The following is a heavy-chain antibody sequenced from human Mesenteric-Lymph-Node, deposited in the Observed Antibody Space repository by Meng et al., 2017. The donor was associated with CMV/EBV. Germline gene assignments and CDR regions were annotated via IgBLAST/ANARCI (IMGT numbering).Heavy chain of an antibody. D-gene: IGHD3-3*01. CDR1: GDSITSSTYY. J-gene: IGHJ5*02. CDR3: ARESRLTIFGVVIFDP. V-gene: IGHV4-61*01. Sequence: GSLRLSCTVSGDSITSSTYYWGWLRQPPGKGLEWIGYIHYSGSTNYNPSLKSRLTMSLDTSKNQFSLKVNSVTAADTAVYYCARESRLTIFGVVIFDPWGQGTLVTVSS. CDR2: IHYSGST.